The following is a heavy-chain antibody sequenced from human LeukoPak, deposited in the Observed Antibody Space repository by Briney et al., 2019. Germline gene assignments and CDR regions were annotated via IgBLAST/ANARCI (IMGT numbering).Heavy chain of an antibody. D-gene: IGHD3-22*01. CDR3: ARGERLYDGGLNYYYYGMDV. CDR2: INAGNGNT. V-gene: IGHV1-3*01. Sequence: AASVKVSCKASGGTFSSYAMHWVRQAPGQRLEWMGWINAGNGNTKYSQKFQGRVTITRDTSASTAYMELSSLRSEDTAVYYCARGERLYDGGLNYYYYGMDVWGQGTTVTVSS. CDR1: GGTFSSYA. J-gene: IGHJ6*02.